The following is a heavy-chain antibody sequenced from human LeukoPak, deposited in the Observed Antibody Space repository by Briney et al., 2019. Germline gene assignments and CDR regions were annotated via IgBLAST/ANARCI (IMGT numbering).Heavy chain of an antibody. CDR3: ARETYGSGSYYNVGGDYMDV. D-gene: IGHD3-10*01. CDR2: IKQDGSEK. V-gene: IGHV3-7*01. Sequence: GGSLRLSCAASGFTFSTYWMSWVRQAPGKGLEWVANIKQDGSEKYCVDSVKGRFTISRDNAKNSLYLQMNSLRAEDTAVYYCARETYGSGSYYNVGGDYMDVWGKGTTVTVSS. J-gene: IGHJ6*03. CDR1: GFTFSTYW.